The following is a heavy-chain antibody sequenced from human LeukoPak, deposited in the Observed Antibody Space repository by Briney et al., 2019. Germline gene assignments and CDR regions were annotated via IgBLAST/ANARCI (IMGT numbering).Heavy chain of an antibody. V-gene: IGHV3-30*18. CDR1: GFTFSSYG. CDR2: ISYDGSNK. Sequence: GGSLRLSCAASGFTFSSYGMHWVRQAPGKGLEWVAVISYDGSNKYYADSVKGRFTISRDNSKNTLYLQMNSLRAEDTAVYYCAKDLEDCGGDCYSSSEAFDFWGQGTMVTVSS. CDR3: AKDLEDCGGDCYSSSEAFDF. D-gene: IGHD2-21*02. J-gene: IGHJ3*01.